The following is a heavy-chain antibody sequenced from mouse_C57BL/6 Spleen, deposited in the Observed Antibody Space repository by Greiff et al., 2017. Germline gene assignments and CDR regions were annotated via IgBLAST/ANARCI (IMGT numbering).Heavy chain of an antibody. V-gene: IGHV1-81*01. J-gene: IGHJ3*01. CDR3: ARESDYAWFAY. CDR2: IYPRSGNT. CDR1: GYTFTSYG. D-gene: IGHD2-4*01. Sequence: VMLVESGAELARPGASVKLSCKASGYTFTSYGISWVKQRTGQGLEWIGEIYPRSGNTYYNEKFKGKATLTADKSSSTAYMELRSLTSEDSAVYFCARESDYAWFAYWGQGTLVTVSA.